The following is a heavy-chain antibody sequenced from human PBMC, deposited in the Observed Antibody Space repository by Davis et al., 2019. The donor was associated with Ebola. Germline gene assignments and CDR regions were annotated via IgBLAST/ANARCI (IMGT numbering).Heavy chain of an antibody. Sequence: GESLKISCAASGFTFSSYAMHWVRQAPGKGLEWVALISYDGSNKYYADSVKGRFTISRDNSKTTLYLQMNSLRAEDTAVYYCARPTWGPYYYYGMDVWGKGTTVTVSS. V-gene: IGHV3-30-3*01. J-gene: IGHJ6*04. CDR3: ARPTWGPYYYYGMDV. D-gene: IGHD3-16*01. CDR1: GFTFSSYA. CDR2: ISYDGSNK.